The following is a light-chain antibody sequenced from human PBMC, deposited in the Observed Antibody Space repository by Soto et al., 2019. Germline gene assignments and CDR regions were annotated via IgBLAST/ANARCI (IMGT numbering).Light chain of an antibody. V-gene: IGKV3-15*01. CDR2: GAS. CDR1: QSVSSN. CDR3: QQYNNWHPPIT. Sequence: EIVMTQSPATLSVSPGERATLSCRASQSVSSNLAWYQQKPGQAPRLLIYGASTRATGTPARFSGSGSGTEFTLTISSLQSEDFAVYYCQQYNNWHPPITFGQGTRLEIK. J-gene: IGKJ5*01.